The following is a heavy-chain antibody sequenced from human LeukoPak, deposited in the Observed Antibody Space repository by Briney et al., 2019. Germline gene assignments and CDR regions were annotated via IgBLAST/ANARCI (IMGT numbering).Heavy chain of an antibody. J-gene: IGHJ4*02. Sequence: GESLQISCQNSGYNFANYWIAWVRQLPGQGLEWMGIIHPIDSDVRYSPSFHDQVTISADNSIATAYLQWSSLKASDTAMYYCARLEGGTYMTPVGYFDFWGQGTLVTVSS. CDR3: ARLEGGTYMTPVGYFDF. CDR2: IHPIDSDV. D-gene: IGHD1-26*01. V-gene: IGHV5-51*01. CDR1: GYNFANYW.